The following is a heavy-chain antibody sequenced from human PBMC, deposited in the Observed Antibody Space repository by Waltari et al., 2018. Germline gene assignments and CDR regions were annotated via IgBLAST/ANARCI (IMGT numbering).Heavy chain of an antibody. D-gene: IGHD1-26*01. V-gene: IGHV4-34*01. Sequence: QVQLQQWGAGLLKPSETLSLTCAVYGGSFSGYYWSWIRQPPGKGLEWIGEINHSGSTNYNPSLKSRVTLSVDTSKNQFSLKLSSVTAADTAVYYCARAWISLILGATSAFDIWGQGTMVTVS. J-gene: IGHJ3*02. CDR1: GGSFSGYY. CDR2: INHSGST. CDR3: ARAWISLILGATSAFDI.